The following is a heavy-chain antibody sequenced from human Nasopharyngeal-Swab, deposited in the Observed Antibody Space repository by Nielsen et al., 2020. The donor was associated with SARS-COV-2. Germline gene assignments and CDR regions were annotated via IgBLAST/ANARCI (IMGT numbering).Heavy chain of an antibody. Sequence: GGSLRLSCAASGFTFSSYGMHWVRQAPGKGLEWVSGISWNSGSIGYADSVKGRFTISRDNAKNSLYLQMNSLRAEDTALYYCAKIGTGSSGYRYFDYWGQGTLVTVSS. D-gene: IGHD3-22*01. CDR3: AKIGTGSSGYRYFDY. J-gene: IGHJ4*02. CDR2: ISWNSGSI. CDR1: GFTFSSYG. V-gene: IGHV3-9*01.